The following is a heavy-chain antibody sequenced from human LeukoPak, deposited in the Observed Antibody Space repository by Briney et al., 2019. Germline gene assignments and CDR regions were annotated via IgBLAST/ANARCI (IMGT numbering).Heavy chain of an antibody. Sequence: GGSLRLSCAASGFTVSSNYMNWVRQAPGKGLEWVSVIYSGGSTYYADSVQGRFTISRDISKDTVYLQMNSLRAEDTAVYYCARDSETETGWYYYGMDVWGQGTPVTVSS. CDR3: ARDSETETGWYYYGMDV. CDR2: IYSGGST. CDR1: GFTVSSNY. J-gene: IGHJ6*02. V-gene: IGHV3-53*01. D-gene: IGHD1-14*01.